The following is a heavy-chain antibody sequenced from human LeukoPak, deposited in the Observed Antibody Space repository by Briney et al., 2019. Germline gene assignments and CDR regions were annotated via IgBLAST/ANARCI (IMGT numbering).Heavy chain of an antibody. CDR2: ISYDGSNK. J-gene: IGHJ4*02. V-gene: IGHV3-30*04. Sequence: GRSLRLSCAASGFTFSGYAMHWVRQAPGKGLEWVAVISYDGSNKYYADSVKGRFTISRDNSKNTLYLQMNSLRAEDTAVYYCARVWEYSGSYSYYFDYWGQGTLVTVSS. CDR3: ARVWEYSGSYSYYFDY. D-gene: IGHD1-26*01. CDR1: GFTFSGYA.